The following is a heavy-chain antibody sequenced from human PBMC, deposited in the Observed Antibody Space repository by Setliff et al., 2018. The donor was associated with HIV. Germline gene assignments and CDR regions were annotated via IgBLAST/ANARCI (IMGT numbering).Heavy chain of an antibody. D-gene: IGHD1-26*01. J-gene: IGHJ4*01. CDR3: ARARNKWGTFDY. CDR2: IIPIFGTV. CDR1: GGSFSSYS. V-gene: IGHV1-69*01. Sequence: KVSCKASGGSFSSYSISWVRQAPGQGLEWMGGIIPIFGTVNYAQRFQGRVTISADGSTSSAYMELNSLRSEDTAVCYCARARNKWGTFDYWGQGTLVTVSS.